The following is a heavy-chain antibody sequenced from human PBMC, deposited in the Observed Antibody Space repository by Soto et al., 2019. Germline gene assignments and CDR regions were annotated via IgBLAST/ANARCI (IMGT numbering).Heavy chain of an antibody. Sequence: PSETLSLTCTVSGGSISSGDYYWSWIRQPPGKGLEWIGYIYYSGSTYYNPSLKSRVTISVDTSKNQFSLKLSSVTAADTAVYYCAREAGSGSYYNGIDYWGQGTMVTVYS. D-gene: IGHD3-10*01. CDR2: IYYSGST. CDR1: GGSISSGDYY. CDR3: AREAGSGSYYNGIDY. V-gene: IGHV4-30-4*01. J-gene: IGHJ4*02.